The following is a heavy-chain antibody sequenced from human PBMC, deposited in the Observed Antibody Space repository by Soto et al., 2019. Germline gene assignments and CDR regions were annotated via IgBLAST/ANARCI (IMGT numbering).Heavy chain of an antibody. CDR2: ISSSSTTI. CDR1: GFTFSNFG. D-gene: IGHD1-1*01. CDR3: ATSFITTIGTTA. V-gene: IGHV3-48*01. Sequence: EVQLVESGGGLVQPGGSLRLSCEASGFTFSNFGINGVRQAPGKGLEWVSHISSSSTTIYYAESVKGRFTISRDNAKNSLYLQMSSLRGEDTAVYSCATSFITTIGTTAWGQGTLVTVSS. J-gene: IGHJ4*02.